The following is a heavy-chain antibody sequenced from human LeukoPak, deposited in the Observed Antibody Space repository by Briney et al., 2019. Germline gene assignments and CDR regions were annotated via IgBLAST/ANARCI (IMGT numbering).Heavy chain of an antibody. Sequence: GGSLRLSCAASGFTFRSYAMNWVRRTPGKGLEWVSSITTSSSHIFYADSVRGRFTISRDNADNSLYLQMSSLRDEDTAVYYCARDPYSGGYGAYYYYYMDLWGKGTTVTVSS. D-gene: IGHD5-12*01. CDR3: ARDPYSGGYGAYYYYYMDL. CDR2: ITTSSSHI. V-gene: IGHV3-21*01. CDR1: GFTFRSYA. J-gene: IGHJ6*03.